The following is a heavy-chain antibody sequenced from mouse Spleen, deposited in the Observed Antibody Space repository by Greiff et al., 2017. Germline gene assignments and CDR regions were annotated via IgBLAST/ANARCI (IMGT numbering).Heavy chain of an antibody. CDR2: INPSNGGT. CDR3: ARPGGYYDGSDWYFDV. J-gene: IGHJ1*01. Sequence: VQLQQPGTELVKPGASVKLSCKASGYTFTSYWMHWVKQRPGQGLEWIGNINPSNGGTNYNEKFKSKATLTVDKSSSTAYMQLSSLTSEDSAVYYCARPGGYYDGSDWYFDVWGAGTTVTVSS. V-gene: IGHV1-53*01. D-gene: IGHD1-1*01. CDR1: GYTFTSYW.